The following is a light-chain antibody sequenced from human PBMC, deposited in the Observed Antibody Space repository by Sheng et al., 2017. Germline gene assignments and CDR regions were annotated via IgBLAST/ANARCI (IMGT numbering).Light chain of an antibody. Sequence: SYELTQPPSVSVSPGQTASLTCSGDKLGDKYVSWYQQKPGQAPVLVVYDDYDRPSGIHERFSGSNSGNTATLTISRVEAGDEADYYCQVWDSSSDVVFGGGTKLTVL. CDR2: DDY. J-gene: IGLJ2*01. V-gene: IGLV3-21*02. CDR3: QVWDSSSDVV. CDR1: KLGDKY.